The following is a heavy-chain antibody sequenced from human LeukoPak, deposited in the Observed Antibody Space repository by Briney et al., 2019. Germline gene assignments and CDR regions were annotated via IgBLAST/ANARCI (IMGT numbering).Heavy chain of an antibody. CDR3: AKVSYSSGYYHLDY. D-gene: IGHD3-22*01. V-gene: IGHV3-23*01. Sequence: PGGSLRLSCAASGFTFSSYAMTWVRQAPGKGLEWVSAITGSGGGTYYSDSVKGRFTISRDNSKNTLYLQMNSLRADDTAVYYCAKVSYSSGYYHLDYWGQGTLVTVSS. CDR2: ITGSGGGT. J-gene: IGHJ4*02. CDR1: GFTFSSYA.